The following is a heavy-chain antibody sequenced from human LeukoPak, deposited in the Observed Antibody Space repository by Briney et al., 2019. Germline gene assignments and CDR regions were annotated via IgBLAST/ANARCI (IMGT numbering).Heavy chain of an antibody. D-gene: IGHD6-19*01. J-gene: IGHJ4*02. CDR3: ARDGRLVRGPFDY. CDR2: IYYSGST. CDR1: GGSISSSSYY. Sequence: SETLSLTCTVSGGSISSSSYYWGWIRQPPGKGLEWIRSIYYSGSTYYNPSLKSRVTISVDTSKNQFSLKLSSVTAADTAVYYCARDGRLVRGPFDYWGQGTLVTVSS. V-gene: IGHV4-39*07.